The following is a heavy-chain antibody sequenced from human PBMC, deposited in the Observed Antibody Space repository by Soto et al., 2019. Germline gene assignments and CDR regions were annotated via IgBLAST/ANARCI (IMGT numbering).Heavy chain of an antibody. CDR3: ARGGLGYFDY. CDR1: GGSFSGYY. CDR2: INHSGST. V-gene: IGHV4-34*01. D-gene: IGHD2-15*01. Sequence: QAQLQQWGAGLLKPSETLSLTCAVYGGSFSGYYWSWIRQPPGKGLEWIGEINHSGSTNYNPSLKSRVTISVDTSKNQFSLKLSSVTAADTAVYYCARGGLGYFDYWGQGTLVTVSS. J-gene: IGHJ4*02.